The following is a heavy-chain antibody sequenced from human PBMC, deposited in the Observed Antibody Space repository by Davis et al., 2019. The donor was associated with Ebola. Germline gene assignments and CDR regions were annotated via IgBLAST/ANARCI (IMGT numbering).Heavy chain of an antibody. CDR3: ARDLWWYDEVY. V-gene: IGHV3-72*01. Sequence: GESLKISCAVSGVTFRNYVMSWVRQAPGKGLQWVGRSANKAKYYTTDYAASVKGRFTISRDESRNSLYLQMNSLKIEDTAVYYCARDLWWYDEVYWGQGTLVTVSS. CDR1: GVTFRNYV. D-gene: IGHD2-15*01. J-gene: IGHJ4*02. CDR2: SANKAKYYTT.